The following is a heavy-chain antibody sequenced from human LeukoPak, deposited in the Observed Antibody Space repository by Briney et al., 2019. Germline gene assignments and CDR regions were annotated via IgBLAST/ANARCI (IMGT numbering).Heavy chain of an antibody. CDR1: GGFFSGYY. J-gene: IGHJ4*02. V-gene: IGHV4-34*01. CDR2: INHSGST. Sequence: SETLSLTCAVYGGFFSGYYWSWIRQPPGKGLEWIGEINHSGSTNYNPSLKSRVTISVDTSKNQFSLKLSSVTAADTAVYYCARGLFRTLDYWGQGTLVTVSS. CDR3: ARGLFRTLDY.